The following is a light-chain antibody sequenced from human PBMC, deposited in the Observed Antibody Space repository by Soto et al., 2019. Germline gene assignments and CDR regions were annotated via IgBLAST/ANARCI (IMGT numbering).Light chain of an antibody. CDR1: QSILYSSDNRNY. V-gene: IGKV4-1*01. CDR2: WAS. CDR3: HQYYTSPPT. Sequence: DIVMTQSPDSLAVSLGERATINCKSSQSILYSSDNRNYSAWYQQKPGHPPKLLIYWASTRESGVPDRFSGSGSATDFTLTISSLQAEDVAVYSCHQYYTSPPTFGQGTRLEIK. J-gene: IGKJ2*01.